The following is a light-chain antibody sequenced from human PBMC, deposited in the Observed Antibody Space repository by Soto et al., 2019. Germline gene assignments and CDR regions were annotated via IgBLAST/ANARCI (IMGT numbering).Light chain of an antibody. J-gene: IGKJ1*01. Sequence: DIPMTQSPSTLSASVGDRVTITCRASQTFSTSLAWYQQKPGQAPKLLIYKASSLESGVPSRFSGSGSGTEFTVTLSSPQPDDLATYDCQQYSSYPWTFGQGTKVEVK. CDR2: KAS. CDR1: QTFSTS. V-gene: IGKV1-5*03. CDR3: QQYSSYPWT.